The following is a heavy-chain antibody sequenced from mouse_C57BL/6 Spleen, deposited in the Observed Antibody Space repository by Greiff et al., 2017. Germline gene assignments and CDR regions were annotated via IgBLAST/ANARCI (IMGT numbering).Heavy chain of an antibody. CDR3: ARSDVSSGYFDV. CDR2: IYPGDGDT. Sequence: QVQLQQSGAELVKPGASVKISCKASGYAFSSYWMNWVKQRPGKGLEWIGQIYPGDGDTNYNGKFKGKATLTADKSSSTAYMQLSSLTSEDSAVYFCARSDVSSGYFDVWGTGTTVTVSS. V-gene: IGHV1-80*01. D-gene: IGHD1-1*01. CDR1: GYAFSSYW. J-gene: IGHJ1*03.